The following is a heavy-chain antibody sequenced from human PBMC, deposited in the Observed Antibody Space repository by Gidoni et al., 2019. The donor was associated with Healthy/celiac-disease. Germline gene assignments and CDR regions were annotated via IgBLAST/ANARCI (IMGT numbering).Heavy chain of an antibody. V-gene: IGHV4-39*01. CDR1: GGSISSSSYY. Sequence: QLQLQESGPGLVKPSETLSLTCTVSGGSISSSSYYWGWIRQPPGKGREWIGSIYYSGSTYYNPSLKSRVTISVDTSKNQFSLKLSSVTAADTAVYYCARQGSYYDSSGYVWFDPWGQGTLVTVSS. D-gene: IGHD3-22*01. CDR2: IYYSGST. J-gene: IGHJ5*02. CDR3: ARQGSYYDSSGYVWFDP.